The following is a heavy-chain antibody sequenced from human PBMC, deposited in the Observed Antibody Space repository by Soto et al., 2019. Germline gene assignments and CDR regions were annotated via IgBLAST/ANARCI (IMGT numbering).Heavy chain of an antibody. V-gene: IGHV1-46*03. CDR3: ARHLTAGDS. J-gene: IGHJ4*02. Sequence: QVPLVQSGAEVKKPGASVRVSCQASGYIFTNFYIHWVRQAPGQGLEWMAIINPTGGSTNYAQQFQGRVTVTFDTSTSTVFMDLNSLKYEDTAVYYCARHLTAGDSWGQGTLVIVSS. CDR2: INPTGGST. D-gene: IGHD6-13*01. CDR1: GYIFTNFY.